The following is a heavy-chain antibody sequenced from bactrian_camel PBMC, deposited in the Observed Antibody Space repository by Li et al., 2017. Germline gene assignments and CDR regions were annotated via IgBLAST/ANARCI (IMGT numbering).Heavy chain of an antibody. Sequence: HVQLVESGGGSVQAGGSLRLSCAASGITTSTYAMAWFRQAPGKEREAVAAIGGTGMTRYADSVKGRFTISKDNAKNTVYLQMNSLKPEDSAMYYCAAAQGQWYVPLHEGSFGYWGQGTQVTVS. CDR3: AAAQGQWYVPLHEGSFGY. J-gene: IGHJ6*01. D-gene: IGHD2*01. CDR2: IGGTGMT. CDR1: GITTSTYA. V-gene: IGHV3S57*01.